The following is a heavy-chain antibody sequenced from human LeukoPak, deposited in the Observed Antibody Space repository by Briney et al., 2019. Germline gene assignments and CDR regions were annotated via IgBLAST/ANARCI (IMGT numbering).Heavy chain of an antibody. CDR2: IKEDGTET. V-gene: IGHV3-7*03. Sequence: GGSLRLSCATSGFTFSSYAMSWVRLAPGKGLEWVANIKEDGTETYYVDSVKGRFTISRDNAKNSLYLQMNSLRVEDTAVYYCAKEGRSLQTYWGQGTLVTVSS. J-gene: IGHJ4*02. CDR3: AKEGRSLQTY. CDR1: GFTFSSYA. D-gene: IGHD5-24*01.